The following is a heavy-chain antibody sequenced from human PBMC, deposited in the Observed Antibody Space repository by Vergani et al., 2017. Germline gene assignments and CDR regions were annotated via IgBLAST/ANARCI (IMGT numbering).Heavy chain of an antibody. V-gene: IGHV5-10-1*01. CDR1: GYSFTSYW. D-gene: IGHD3-22*01. CDR2: IDPSDSYT. Sequence: EVQLVQSGAEVKKPGESLRISCKGSGYSFTSYWISWVRQMPGKGLEWMGRIDPSDSYTNYSPSFQGHVTSSADKSISTAYLQWSSLKASDTAMYYCARRWYYYDSSGYYYEDAFDIWGQGTMVTVSS. CDR3: ARRWYYYDSSGYYYEDAFDI. J-gene: IGHJ3*02.